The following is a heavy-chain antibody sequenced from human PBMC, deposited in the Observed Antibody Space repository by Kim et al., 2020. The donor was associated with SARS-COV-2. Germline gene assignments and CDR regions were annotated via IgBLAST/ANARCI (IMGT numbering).Heavy chain of an antibody. CDR3: AKDHTTETGTWYDGLDI. D-gene: IGHD4-4*01. V-gene: IGHV3-30*18. Sequence: GGSLRLSCAGSGFIFSNYGIHWVRQAPGKGLERVALVSYDGRNKHYAESVRGRFDISRDNSGNTVYLQMNRVREEDTALYFCAKDHTTETGTWYDGLDIWGRGTLVTVSS. CDR1: GFIFSNYG. J-gene: IGHJ3*02. CDR2: VSYDGRNK.